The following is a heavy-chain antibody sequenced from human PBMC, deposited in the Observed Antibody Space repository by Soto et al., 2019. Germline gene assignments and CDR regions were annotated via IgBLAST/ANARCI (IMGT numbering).Heavy chain of an antibody. CDR2: TYYRSKWYN. V-gene: IGHV6-1*01. Sequence: QTLSLPFAISGDSVSSNSAACNWIRHSPSRGLEWLGRTYYRSKWYNDYAVSVKSRITINPDTSKNQFSLQLNSVTPEDTAVYYCARDFTAAAGLWNWFDPWGQGTLVTVS. D-gene: IGHD6-13*01. J-gene: IGHJ5*02. CDR1: GDSVSSNSAA. CDR3: ARDFTAAAGLWNWFDP.